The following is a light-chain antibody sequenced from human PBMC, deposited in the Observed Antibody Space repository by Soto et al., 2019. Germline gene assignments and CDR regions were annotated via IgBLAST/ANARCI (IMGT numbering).Light chain of an antibody. CDR2: GNN. V-gene: IGLV1-40*01. Sequence: QSVLTQPPSVSGAPGQRVTISCTGSSANIGAAYNVDWYQQLPGTAPKLLIYGNNNRPSGVPARFSGSKSGTSASLAIAGLQAEDEGDYSCSSYAGNNNLVFGGGTKVTVL. CDR3: SSYAGNNNLV. CDR1: SANIGAAYN. J-gene: IGLJ2*01.